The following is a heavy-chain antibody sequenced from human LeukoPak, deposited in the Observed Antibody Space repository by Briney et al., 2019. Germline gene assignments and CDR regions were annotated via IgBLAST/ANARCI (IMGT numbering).Heavy chain of an antibody. Sequence: SEGLSLTPAVSGGSLRIYYTSWITQPPPKRLVWIGYIYYSGSTNYNPSLKSRVTISVDTSKNQFSLKLSSVTAADTAVYYCARMPRYSYGTLDYWGQGTLVTVSS. CDR2: IYYSGST. CDR3: ARMPRYSYGTLDY. CDR1: GGSLRIYY. V-gene: IGHV4-59*01. D-gene: IGHD5-18*01. J-gene: IGHJ4*02.